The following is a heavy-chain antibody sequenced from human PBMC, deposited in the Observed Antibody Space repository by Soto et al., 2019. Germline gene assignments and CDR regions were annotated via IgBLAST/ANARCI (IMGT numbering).Heavy chain of an antibody. CDR3: ARLSRPNYYNTSGFFKDNWFDP. D-gene: IGHD3-22*01. J-gene: IGHJ5*02. Sequence: ASVKVSCKASGGTFNSYDINWVRQAPGQGLEWMGGIIPIVETPKYAQKFQGRVTITADESTNTVYMELSSLRSEDTAMYYCARLSRPNYYNTSGFFKDNWFDPWGQGTLVTVSS. CDR2: IIPIVETP. CDR1: GGTFNSYD. V-gene: IGHV1-69*13.